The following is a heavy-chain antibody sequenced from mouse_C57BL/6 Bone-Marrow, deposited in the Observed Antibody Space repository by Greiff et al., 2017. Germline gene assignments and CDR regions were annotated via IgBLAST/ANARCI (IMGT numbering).Heavy chain of an antibody. J-gene: IGHJ4*01. CDR3: ARRPAYYSNPYAMDY. Sequence: EVKLQQSGPELVKPGASVKISCKASGYTFTDYYMNWVKQSHGKSLEWIGDINPNNGGTSYNQKFKGKATLTVDKSSSTAYMELRSLTSEDSAVYYCARRPAYYSNPYAMDYWGQGTSVTVSS. CDR1: GYTFTDYY. D-gene: IGHD2-5*01. V-gene: IGHV1-26*01. CDR2: INPNNGGT.